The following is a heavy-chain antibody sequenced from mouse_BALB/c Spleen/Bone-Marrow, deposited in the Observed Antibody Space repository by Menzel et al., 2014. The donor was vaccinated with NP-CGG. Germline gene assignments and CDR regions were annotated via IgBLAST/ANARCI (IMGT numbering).Heavy chain of an antibody. J-gene: IGHJ1*01. V-gene: IGHV14-3*02. CDR1: GFNIKDTY. CDR3: AVITTTTFSYWYFDV. CDR2: IDPANGYS. Sequence: DVKLVESGAELVKPGASVKLSCTASGFNIKDTYMHWVKQRPEQGLDWIGRIDPANGYSIYDPTFQGKAAITADTTSNTAHLKLSSLTSEDTAVYYCAVITTTTFSYWYFDVWGAETTVTVS. D-gene: IGHD1-2*01.